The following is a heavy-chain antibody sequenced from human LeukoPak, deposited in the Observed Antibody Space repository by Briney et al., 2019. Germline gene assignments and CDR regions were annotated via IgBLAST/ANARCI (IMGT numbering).Heavy chain of an antibody. CDR1: GSPFTSYW. V-gene: IGHV5-51*01. CDR3: ARLVQSGYSSGWYTYD. D-gene: IGHD6-19*01. Sequence: GGPLKISCQGSGSPFTSYWIGWVRQLPGKGLEGMGLIYPGESDTSYSPSFQGQVTTSADKSIITAYLQWSSLKASDTAMYYCARLVQSGYSSGWYTYDWGQGTLVTVSS. J-gene: IGHJ4*02. CDR2: IYPGESDT.